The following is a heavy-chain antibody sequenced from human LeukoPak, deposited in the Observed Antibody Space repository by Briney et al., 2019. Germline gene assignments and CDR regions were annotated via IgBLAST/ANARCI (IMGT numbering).Heavy chain of an antibody. J-gene: IGHJ4*02. Sequence: SETLSLTCIVSGGSISSSTYYWGWIRQPPGKGLEWIGHIYFSGTTNYNPSLKSRVTISVDTSKNQLSLKLSSVTAADTAVYYCARIDYGDLTYYFDYWGQGTLVTVSS. CDR2: IYFSGTT. CDR1: GGSISSSTYY. CDR3: ARIDYGDLTYYFDY. V-gene: IGHV4-39*07. D-gene: IGHD4-17*01.